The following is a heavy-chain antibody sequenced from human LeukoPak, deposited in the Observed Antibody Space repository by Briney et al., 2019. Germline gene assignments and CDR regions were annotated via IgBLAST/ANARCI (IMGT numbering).Heavy chain of an antibody. J-gene: IGHJ3*02. CDR3: ATNQGATRAFDI. CDR2: IYSSGTI. CDR1: SGSISSYY. Sequence: TSETLSLTCTVSSGSISSYYWSWIRQPPGKGLEWLGYIYSSGTINFNPSLKSRVTISVDTSKNQFSLKLSSVTAADTAVYYCATNQGATRAFDIWGQGTMVTVSS. V-gene: IGHV4-59*12. D-gene: IGHD1-26*01.